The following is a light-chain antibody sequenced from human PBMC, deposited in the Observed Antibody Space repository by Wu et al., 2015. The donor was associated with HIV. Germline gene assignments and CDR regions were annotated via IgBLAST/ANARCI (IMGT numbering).Light chain of an antibody. J-gene: IGKJ1*01. V-gene: IGKV3-15*01. Sequence: ELVLTQSPATLSLSPGERATLSCRASQSVSSNLAWYQQKPGQAPRLLIYGASTRATGIPARFSGSGSGTEFTLTISSLQSEDFAVYYCQQRSNWPWTFGQGTKVEIK. CDR3: QQRSNWPWT. CDR1: QSVSSN. CDR2: GAS.